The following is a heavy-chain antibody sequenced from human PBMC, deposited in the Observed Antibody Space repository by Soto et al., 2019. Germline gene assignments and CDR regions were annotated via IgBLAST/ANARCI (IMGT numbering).Heavy chain of an antibody. CDR1: GFTFNDYY. Sequence: PGGSLRLSCGAPGFTFNDYYMSWIRQAPGKGLEWVSYISSTSIYTRYADSVKGRFTISRDNAKNSLYLQMNSLRAEDTAVYYCARNYYDSSGYSPFDYWGQGTLVTVSS. CDR3: ARNYYDSSGYSPFDY. D-gene: IGHD3-22*01. V-gene: IGHV3-11*06. CDR2: ISSTSIYT. J-gene: IGHJ4*02.